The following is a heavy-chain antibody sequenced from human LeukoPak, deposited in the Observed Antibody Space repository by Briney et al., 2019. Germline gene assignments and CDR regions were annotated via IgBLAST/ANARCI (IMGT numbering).Heavy chain of an antibody. Sequence: GGSLRLSCAASGFTVSSNYMSWVRQAPGKGLEWVSVIYSGGSTYYTDSVKGRFTISRDNSKNTLYLQMNSLRAEDTAVYYCAKRASRGVTADAFDIWGQGTMVTVSS. CDR3: AKRASRGVTADAFDI. J-gene: IGHJ3*02. D-gene: IGHD3-10*01. V-gene: IGHV3-53*01. CDR1: GFTVSSNY. CDR2: IYSGGST.